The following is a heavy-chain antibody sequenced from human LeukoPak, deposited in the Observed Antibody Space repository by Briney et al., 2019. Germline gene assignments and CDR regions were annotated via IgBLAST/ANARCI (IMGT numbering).Heavy chain of an antibody. CDR3: ARIYGRNFDH. CDR2: IYPSDSDT. J-gene: IGHJ4*02. V-gene: IGHV5-51*01. CDR1: GYTFSTNW. D-gene: IGHD1-26*01. Sequence: GESLKISCKGSGYTFSTNWIGWVRQMPGKGLEWMGIIYPSDSDTTYSPSFQGQVTISVDESISTAYLQWRSLKASDTAMYYCARIYGRNFDHWGQGTLVTVSS.